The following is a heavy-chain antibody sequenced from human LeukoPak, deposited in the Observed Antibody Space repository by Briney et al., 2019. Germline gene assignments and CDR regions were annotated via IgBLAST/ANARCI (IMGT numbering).Heavy chain of an antibody. Sequence: SETLSLTCTVAGGSISNYYWSWIRQSPGKGLEWIGYIYYSGTTNSNPSLKSRVTISVDTSKNQFSLQLRSVTAADTAVYYCAREDPQTTVPEGMDVWGQGTTVIVSS. J-gene: IGHJ6*02. CDR3: AREDPQTTVPEGMDV. V-gene: IGHV4-59*01. CDR1: GGSISNYY. D-gene: IGHD4-17*01. CDR2: IYYSGTT.